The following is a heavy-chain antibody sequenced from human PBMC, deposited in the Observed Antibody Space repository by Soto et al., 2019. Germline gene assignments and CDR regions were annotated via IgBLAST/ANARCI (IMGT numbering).Heavy chain of an antibody. CDR2: MNPGSGKT. CDR3: ARMASFGTLNWFDP. J-gene: IGHJ5*02. Sequence: ASVKVSCKASGYTFINYDISWVRQATGQGLEWMGWMNPGSGKTGYANKFQGRVTMTRDASTSTAHLELSSLTSEDTAVYYCARMASFGTLNWFDPWGQGTLVTVSS. V-gene: IGHV1-8*02. D-gene: IGHD3-16*01. CDR1: GYTFINYD.